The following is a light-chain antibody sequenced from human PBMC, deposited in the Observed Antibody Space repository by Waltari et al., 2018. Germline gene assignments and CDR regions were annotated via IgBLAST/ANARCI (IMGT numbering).Light chain of an antibody. CDR3: QQYYPLLRVS. CDR1: QRLLYRTNNRNY. J-gene: IGKJ2*03. V-gene: IGKV4-1*01. CDR2: WAS. Sequence: DIVLTQSPDSLAVSLGERATINCKSSQRLLYRTNNRNYLGWYQQKPGQPQKLLFYWASSREIVVSDRFSASGSGTYFSRIINTLQAEDVAVYYCQQYYPLLRVSFGQGTKLEI.